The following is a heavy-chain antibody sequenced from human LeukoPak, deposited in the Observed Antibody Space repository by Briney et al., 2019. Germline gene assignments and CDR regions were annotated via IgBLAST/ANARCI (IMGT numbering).Heavy chain of an antibody. J-gene: IGHJ5*01. CDR1: GGSISSTNYC. CDR2: IYYGQTI. D-gene: IGHD4/OR15-4a*01. Sequence: SETLSLTCTVPGGSISSTNYCWGWVRQPPGKGLEWIGSIYYGQTIYYNPSLNSRVTISVVTSKDQFTLQLNSVTAADTAVYYCVRHDGRGGATMGAFDSWGQGSLVTVSS. CDR3: VRHDGRGGATMGAFDS. V-gene: IGHV4-39*01.